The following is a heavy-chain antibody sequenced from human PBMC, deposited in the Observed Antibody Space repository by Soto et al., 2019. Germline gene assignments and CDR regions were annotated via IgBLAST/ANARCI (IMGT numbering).Heavy chain of an antibody. J-gene: IGHJ6*02. D-gene: IGHD6-13*01. CDR3: ARVLTPYSSSYYYYGMDV. CDR1: GFTVSSNY. CDR2: IYSGGST. Sequence: EVQLVESGGGLIQPGGSLRLSCAASGFTVSSNYMSWVRQAPWKGLEWVSVIYSGGSTYYADSVKGRFTISRDNSKNTLYLQMNSLRAEDTAVYYCARVLTPYSSSYYYYGMDVCGQGTTVTVSS. V-gene: IGHV3-53*01.